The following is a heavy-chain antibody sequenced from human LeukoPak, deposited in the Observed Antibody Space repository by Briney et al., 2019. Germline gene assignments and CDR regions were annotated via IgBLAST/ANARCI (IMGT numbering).Heavy chain of an antibody. Sequence: VSVKVSCKVSGYTLTELSMHWVRQAPGKGLEWMGGFDPEDGETIYAQKFQGRVTMTEDTSTDTAYMELSSLRSEDTAVYYCATFDSEWALFDYWGQGTLVTVSS. CDR1: GYTLTELS. J-gene: IGHJ4*02. V-gene: IGHV1-24*01. D-gene: IGHD1-26*01. CDR3: ATFDSEWALFDY. CDR2: FDPEDGET.